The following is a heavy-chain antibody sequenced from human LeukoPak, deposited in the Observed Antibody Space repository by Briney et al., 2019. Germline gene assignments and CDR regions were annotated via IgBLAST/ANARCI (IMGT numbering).Heavy chain of an antibody. CDR2: IYPGDSAT. CDR1: GYSFTSYW. CDR3: ARLIEDTALFGVVEKWFDL. V-gene: IGHV5-51*01. Sequence: PGESLKISCKGSGYSFTSYWIGWVRQMPGKDLEWMGIIYPGDSATRYSLSFQGQVTISADMSISTAYLQWSSLRASDTAMYFCARLIEDTALFGVVEKWFDLWGQGTLVTVSS. J-gene: IGHJ5*02. D-gene: IGHD3-3*01.